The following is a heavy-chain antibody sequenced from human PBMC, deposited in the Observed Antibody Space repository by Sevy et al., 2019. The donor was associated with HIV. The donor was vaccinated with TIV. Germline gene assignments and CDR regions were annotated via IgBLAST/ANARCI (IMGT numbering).Heavy chain of an antibody. D-gene: IGHD6-13*01. J-gene: IGHJ2*01. CDR3: ARDPDYSTDSGRYFGL. CDR2: ISSSSSTI. V-gene: IGHV3-48*02. CDR1: GFTFSRYS. Sequence: GGSLRLSCAASGFTFSRYSMNWVRQAPGKGLEWVSYISSSSSTIYYADSVRGRFTISRDNAKNSLYLQMNSLKDEDTAVYYRARDPDYSTDSGRYFGLWGRGTLVTVSS.